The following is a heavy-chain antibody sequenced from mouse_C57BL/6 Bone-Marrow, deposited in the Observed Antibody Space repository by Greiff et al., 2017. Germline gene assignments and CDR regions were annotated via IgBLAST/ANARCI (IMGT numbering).Heavy chain of an antibody. Sequence: EVQLQESGGGLVKPGGSLKLSCAASGFTFSSYAMSWVRQTPEKRLEWVATISDGGSYTYYPDNVQGRFTISRDNAKNNLYLQMSHLKSEDTAMYYCARDRGNYYGSSYYFDYWGQGTTLTVSS. D-gene: IGHD1-1*01. J-gene: IGHJ2*01. CDR1: GFTFSSYA. CDR3: ARDRGNYYGSSYYFDY. CDR2: ISDGGSYT. V-gene: IGHV5-4*01.